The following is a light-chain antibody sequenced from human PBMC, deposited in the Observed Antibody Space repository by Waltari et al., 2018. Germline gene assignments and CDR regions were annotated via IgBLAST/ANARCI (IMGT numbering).Light chain of an antibody. CDR2: GAS. J-gene: IGKJ1*01. Sequence: EIVLTQSPGTLSLSPGERVTISCRASQSVSNNWLAWYQQQAGQAPRLPIYGASSRATGIPDRFSGSGSGTDFTLTISRLEPEDFAVYYCHQYGSSPRTFGQGTKVEVK. CDR1: QSVSNNW. CDR3: HQYGSSPRT. V-gene: IGKV3-20*01.